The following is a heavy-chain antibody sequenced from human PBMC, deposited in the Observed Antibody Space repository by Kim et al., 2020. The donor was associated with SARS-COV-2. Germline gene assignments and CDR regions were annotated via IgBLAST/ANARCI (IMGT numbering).Heavy chain of an antibody. J-gene: IGHJ6*02. V-gene: IGHV3-48*02. Sequence: GGSLRLSCAASGFTFSSYSMNWVRQAPGKGLEWVSYISSSSSTIYYADSVKGRFTISRDNAKNSLYLQMNSLRDEDTAVYYCARGPRGADKTVAYYYYGMDVWGQGTTVTVSS. D-gene: IGHD2-15*01. CDR2: ISSSSSTI. CDR1: GFTFSSYS. CDR3: ARGPRGADKTVAYYYYGMDV.